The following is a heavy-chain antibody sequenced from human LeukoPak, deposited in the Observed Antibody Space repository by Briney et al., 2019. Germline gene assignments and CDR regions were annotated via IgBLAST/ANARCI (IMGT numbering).Heavy chain of an antibody. D-gene: IGHD4-11*01. Sequence: GWSLRLSCAASGFTFSTYAMSWVRQAPGKGLEWVSALSSSGTNAYYADSVKGRFTISRDNSKNTLYLQMNSLRAEDTAVYYCAKDRRPTAVVTYPSDWGQGALVTVSS. CDR1: GFTFSTYA. CDR2: LSSSGTNA. J-gene: IGHJ4*02. V-gene: IGHV3-23*01. CDR3: AKDRRPTAVVTYPSD.